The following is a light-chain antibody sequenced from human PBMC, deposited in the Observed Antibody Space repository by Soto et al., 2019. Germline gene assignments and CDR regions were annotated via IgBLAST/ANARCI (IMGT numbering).Light chain of an antibody. CDR3: QQYNNYSFT. CDR1: QTLNGW. J-gene: IGKJ3*01. V-gene: IGKV1-5*03. CDR2: KAS. Sequence: QLTQSPSTLSASAGDRVTITCRVSQTLNGWLAWYQHKPGNAPKLLIFKASNLQSGVPSRFNGSVSGTEFTLTISSLQPDDSAPYYSQQYNNYSFTFGPGSKVEIK.